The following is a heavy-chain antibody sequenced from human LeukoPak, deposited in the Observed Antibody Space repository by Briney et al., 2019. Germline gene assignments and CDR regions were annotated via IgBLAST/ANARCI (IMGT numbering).Heavy chain of an antibody. Sequence: SETLSLTCTVSGGSISSSSYYWGWIRQPPGKGLEWIGSIYYSGSTNYNPSLKSRVTISVDTSKNQFSLKLSSVTAADTAVYYCARWYSGDYDSPGRFDYWGQGTLVTVSS. CDR2: IYYSGST. CDR1: GGSISSSSYY. J-gene: IGHJ4*02. CDR3: ARWYSGDYDSPGRFDY. D-gene: IGHD4-17*01. V-gene: IGHV4-39*07.